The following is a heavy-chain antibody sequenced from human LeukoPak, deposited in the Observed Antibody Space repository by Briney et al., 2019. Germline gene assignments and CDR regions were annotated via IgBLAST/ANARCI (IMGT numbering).Heavy chain of an antibody. V-gene: IGHV1-8*01. CDR1: GYTFTSYD. Sequence: ASVKVSCKASGYTFTSYDINWVRQATGQGLEWLGWMNPNSGNTGYAQKFQGRVTMTRNTSISTAHMELSSLRSEDTAVYYCARGYTGYGTLTPKRTYYFDYWGQGTLVTVSS. J-gene: IGHJ4*02. CDR3: ARGYTGYGTLTPKRTYYFDY. CDR2: MNPNSGNT. D-gene: IGHD3-9*01.